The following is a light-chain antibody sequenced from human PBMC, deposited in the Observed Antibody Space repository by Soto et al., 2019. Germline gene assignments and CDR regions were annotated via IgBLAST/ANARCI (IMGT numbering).Light chain of an antibody. CDR3: SSYTSGNSLYI. CDR1: YSDLGGYDY. J-gene: IGLJ2*01. V-gene: IGLV2-14*01. Sequence: QSALTQPASVSGSPGQSITISCTGTYSDLGGYDYVSWYQHLPGKAPKLLLYEINNRPSGVSHRFSGSKSGNTASLTISGLQAEDEADYYCSSYTSGNSLYIFGGGTKVTVL. CDR2: EIN.